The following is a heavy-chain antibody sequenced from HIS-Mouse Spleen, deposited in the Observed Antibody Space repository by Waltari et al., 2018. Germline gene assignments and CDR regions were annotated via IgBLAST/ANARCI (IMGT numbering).Heavy chain of an antibody. J-gene: IGHJ4*02. CDR2: ISDAGSNK. Sequence: QVQLVESGGGVVQPGRSLRLSCAASGFTFSSYGMHWVRQAPGKGLEWVAVISDAGSNKYYADSVKGRFTISRDNSKNTLYLQMNSLRAEDTAVYYCAKDKHHAFDYWGQGTLVTVSS. V-gene: IGHV3-30*18. CDR3: AKDKHHAFDY. CDR1: GFTFSSYG.